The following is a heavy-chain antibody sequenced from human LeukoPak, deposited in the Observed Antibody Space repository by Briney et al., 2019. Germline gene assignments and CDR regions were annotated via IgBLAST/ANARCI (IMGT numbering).Heavy chain of an antibody. CDR2: ISGSGGST. D-gene: IGHD2-15*01. J-gene: IGHJ4*02. V-gene: IGHV3-23*01. CDR3: AKQESWSNFDS. Sequence: PGGSLRLSCAASGFTFSSYAMSWVRQAPGKGREWVSAISGSGGSTFSADSVKGRFTVSRDNSKNTLYLQMNSLRAEDTAVYYCAKQESWSNFDSWGQGTLVTVSS. CDR1: GFTFSSYA.